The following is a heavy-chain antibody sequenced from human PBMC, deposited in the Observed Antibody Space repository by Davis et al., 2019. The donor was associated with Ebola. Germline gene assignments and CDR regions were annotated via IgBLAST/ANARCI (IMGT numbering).Heavy chain of an antibody. CDR2: IIPIFGTA. D-gene: IGHD3-10*01. Sequence: SVKVSCKASGGTFSSYAISWVRQAPGQGLEWMGEIIPIFGTANYAQKFQGRVTMTRETSTSTVYMELSSLRSEDTAVYYCAREGHYGHLFDIWGQGTMVTVSS. J-gene: IGHJ3*02. V-gene: IGHV1-69*05. CDR3: AREGHYGHLFDI. CDR1: GGTFSSYA.